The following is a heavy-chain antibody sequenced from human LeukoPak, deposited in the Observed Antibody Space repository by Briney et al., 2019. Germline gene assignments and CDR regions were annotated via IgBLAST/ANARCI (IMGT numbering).Heavy chain of an antibody. CDR3: TRQTGYPSDFDY. D-gene: IGHD5-12*01. CDR2: IYPGDSDT. J-gene: IGHJ4*02. CDR1: GYRFANYW. V-gene: IGHV5-51*01. Sequence: GESLKISCKASGYRFANYWNGWVRQMPGKGLEWMGIIYPGDSDTKYSPSFQGQVTISADKSTSTAYLQWSSLKASDTAMYYCTRQTGYPSDFDYWAQGTLVTVSS.